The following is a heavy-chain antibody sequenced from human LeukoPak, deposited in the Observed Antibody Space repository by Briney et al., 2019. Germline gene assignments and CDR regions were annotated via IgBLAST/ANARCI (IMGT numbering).Heavy chain of an antibody. CDR3: TSCSDSSGYSGIDY. J-gene: IGHJ4*02. CDR2: IRSKAYGGTT. D-gene: IGHD3-22*01. V-gene: IGHV3-49*04. Sequence: GGSLTLSCTASGFTFGDYAMSWVRQAPGKGLERVGFIRSKAYGGTTEYAASVKGRFNISRDDSKSIAYLQMNSLKTEDTAVYYCTSCSDSSGYSGIDYWGQGTLVTVSS. CDR1: GFTFGDYA.